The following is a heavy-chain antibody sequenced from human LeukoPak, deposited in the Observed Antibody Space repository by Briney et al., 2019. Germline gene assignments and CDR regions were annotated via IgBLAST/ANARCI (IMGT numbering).Heavy chain of an antibody. CDR2: IYSGGST. D-gene: IGHD1-26*01. CDR3: ARYIVGATKYYFDY. CDR1: GFTVSSNY. J-gene: IGHJ4*02. V-gene: IGHV3-53*01. Sequence: GGSLRLSCAASGFTVSSNYMSWVRQAPGKGLGWVSVIYSGGSTYYADSVKGRFTISRDNSKNTLYLQMNSLRAEDTAVYYCARYIVGATKYYFDYWGQGTLVTVSS.